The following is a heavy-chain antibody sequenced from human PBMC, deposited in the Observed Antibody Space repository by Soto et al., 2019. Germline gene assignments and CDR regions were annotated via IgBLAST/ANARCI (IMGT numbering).Heavy chain of an antibody. J-gene: IGHJ5*02. CDR2: INHSGST. D-gene: IGHD6-13*01. CDR1: GGSFSGYY. Sequence: SETLSLTCAVYGGSFSGYYWSWIRQPPGKGLEWIGEINHSGSTNYNPSLKSRVTISVDTSKKKFSLKLSSVTAADTAVYYCARSPRPNCSRWYDSEGNWFDPWGQGPLVTVSS. V-gene: IGHV4-34*01. CDR3: ARSPRPNCSRWYDSEGNWFDP.